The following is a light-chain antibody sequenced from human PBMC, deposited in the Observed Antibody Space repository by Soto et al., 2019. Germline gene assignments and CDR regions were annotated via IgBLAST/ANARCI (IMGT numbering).Light chain of an antibody. CDR3: QQSYNTPRT. CDR2: TAS. J-gene: IGKJ1*01. V-gene: IGKV1-39*01. Sequence: DIQMTQSPSSRPASVGDRVTITWRASQSISSYLNWYRQKPGKAPSLLIYTASNLKTGVPSRFSGSGSGTHFTLTINSLQPEDFETYYCQQSYNTPRTFGQGTKVDI. CDR1: QSISSY.